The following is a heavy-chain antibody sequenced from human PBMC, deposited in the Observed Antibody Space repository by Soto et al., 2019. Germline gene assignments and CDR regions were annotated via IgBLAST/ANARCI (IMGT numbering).Heavy chain of an antibody. J-gene: IGHJ4*02. V-gene: IGHV3-73*01. D-gene: IGHD6-13*01. CDR3: TRLGIAAAGTDY. CDR1: GFTFSGSA. Sequence: GGSLRLSCAASGFTFSGSAMHWVRQASGKGLEWVGRIRSKAKNYATVYAASVKGRFTISRDDSKNTAYLQMNSLKTEDTAVYYCTRLGIAAAGTDYWGQGTLVTVSS. CDR2: IRSKAKNYAT.